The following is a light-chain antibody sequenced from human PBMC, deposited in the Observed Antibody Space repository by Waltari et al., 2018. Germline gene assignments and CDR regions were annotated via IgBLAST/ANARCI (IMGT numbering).Light chain of an antibody. CDR3: QQRSNWPPA. Sequence: EIVLTQSPATLSLSPGERATLSCRASQSISSSLAWYHQKPGQAPRLLIYDASNRATGIPARFSGSGSGTDFTLTISSLEPEDFAIYYCQQRSNWPPAFGQGTKVEI. J-gene: IGKJ1*01. CDR1: QSISSS. V-gene: IGKV3-11*01. CDR2: DAS.